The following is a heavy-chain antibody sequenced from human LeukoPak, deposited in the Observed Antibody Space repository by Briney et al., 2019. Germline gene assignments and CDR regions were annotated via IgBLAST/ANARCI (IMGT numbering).Heavy chain of an antibody. J-gene: IGHJ6*02. Sequence: PSETLSLTCAVYGGSFSDYYWSWIRQPPGKGLEWIGEINHSGSTNYNPSLKSRVTISVDTSKNQFSLKLSSVTAADTAVYYCARGRSGYSRMDVWGQGTTVTVSS. CDR1: GGSFSDYY. CDR3: ARGRSGYSRMDV. D-gene: IGHD3-22*01. V-gene: IGHV4-34*01. CDR2: INHSGST.